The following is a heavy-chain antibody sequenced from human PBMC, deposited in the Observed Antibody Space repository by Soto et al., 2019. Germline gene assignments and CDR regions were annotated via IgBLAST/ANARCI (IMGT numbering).Heavy chain of an antibody. CDR2: ISGSGGTT. J-gene: IGHJ4*02. CDR3: ASIGGSGTYFIDY. D-gene: IGHD3-10*01. V-gene: IGHV3-23*01. Sequence: VGSLRLSCAASGFPFNNYAMTWVRQAPGKGLEWVSTISGSGGTTYYADSVKGRLTISRDNSKNTLYLHMNSLRAEDTALYYCASIGGSGTYFIDYWGQGTLVTVSS. CDR1: GFPFNNYA.